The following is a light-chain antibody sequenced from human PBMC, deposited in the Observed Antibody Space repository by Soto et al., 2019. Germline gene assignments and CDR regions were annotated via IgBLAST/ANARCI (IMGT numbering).Light chain of an antibody. V-gene: IGKV1-12*01. J-gene: IGKJ4*01. Sequence: DIQMTQSPSSVSASVGDRVTITCRASRGISTYLTWYQQKPGKAPKLLIYAATNLQSGVPSRFSGSGSGTDFTLTISSLQPEDFATYYCQQANSFPHITFGGGTKVDIK. CDR1: RGISTY. CDR2: AAT. CDR3: QQANSFPHIT.